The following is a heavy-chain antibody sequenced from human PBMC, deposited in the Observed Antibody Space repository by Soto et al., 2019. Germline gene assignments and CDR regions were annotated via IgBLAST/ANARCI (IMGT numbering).Heavy chain of an antibody. Sequence: SETLSLTCTVSGGSISSYYWSWIRQPPGKGLEWIGYIYYSGSTNYNPSLKSRVTISVDTSKNQFSLKLSSVTAADTAVYYCARGSWDYYDYYYYYMDVWGKGTTVTVSS. J-gene: IGHJ6*03. D-gene: IGHD3-22*01. CDR3: ARGSWDYYDYYYYYMDV. V-gene: IGHV4-59*08. CDR1: GGSISSYY. CDR2: IYYSGST.